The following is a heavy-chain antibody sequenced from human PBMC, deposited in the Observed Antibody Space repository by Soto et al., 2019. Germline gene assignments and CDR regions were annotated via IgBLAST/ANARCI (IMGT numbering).Heavy chain of an antibody. Sequence: SETLSLTCTVSGGSISSYYWSWIRQPPGKGLEWIGYIYYSGSTNYNPSRKSRVTISVDTSKNQFSLKLSSVTAADTAVYYCGRVGTATEGFDYWGQGTLVTVSS. D-gene: IGHD5-18*01. CDR1: GGSISSYY. J-gene: IGHJ4*02. CDR3: GRVGTATEGFDY. V-gene: IGHV4-59*01. CDR2: IYYSGST.